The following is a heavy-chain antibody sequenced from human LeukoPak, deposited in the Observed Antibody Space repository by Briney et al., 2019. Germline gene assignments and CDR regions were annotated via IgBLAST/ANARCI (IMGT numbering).Heavy chain of an antibody. J-gene: IGHJ4*02. D-gene: IGHD3-3*01. CDR2: INHSGST. Sequence: SETLSLTCAVYGGSFSGYYWSWIRQPPGKGLEWIGEINHSGSTNYNPSLKSRVTISVDTSKNQFSLKLSSVTAADTAVYYCARGRRRESYDFWSGPYGNYWGQGTLVTVSS. CDR3: ARGRRRESYDFWSGPYGNY. V-gene: IGHV4-34*01. CDR1: GGSFSGYY.